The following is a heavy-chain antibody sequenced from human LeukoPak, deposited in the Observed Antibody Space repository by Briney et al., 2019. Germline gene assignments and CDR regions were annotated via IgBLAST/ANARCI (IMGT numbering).Heavy chain of an antibody. CDR1: GYTFNSYY. V-gene: IGHV1-46*02. CDR3: ARGYYDSSGPPILGDAFDI. D-gene: IGHD3-22*01. Sequence: ASVKVSCKASGYTFNSYYMHWVRQTHGQGLECMGIINPSGGSTSYAQKFQGRVTMTRDTSTSTVYMELSSLRSEDTAVYYCARGYYDSSGPPILGDAFDIWGQGTMVTVSS. J-gene: IGHJ3*02. CDR2: INPSGGST.